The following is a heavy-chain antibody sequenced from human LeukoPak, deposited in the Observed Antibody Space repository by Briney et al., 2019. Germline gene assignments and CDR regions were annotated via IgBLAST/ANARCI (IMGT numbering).Heavy chain of an antibody. CDR3: ARARPGYDFWSGYYMGYYYYYYMDV. CDR2: MNPNSGNT. Sequence: ASVKVSCKASGYTFTSYDINWVRQATGQGLEWMGWMNPNSGNTGYAQKFQGRVTMTRNTSISTAYMELSSLRSEDTAVYYCARARPGYDFWSGYYMGYYYYYYMDVWGKGTTVTVSS. J-gene: IGHJ6*03. D-gene: IGHD3-3*01. CDR1: GYTFTSYD. V-gene: IGHV1-8*01.